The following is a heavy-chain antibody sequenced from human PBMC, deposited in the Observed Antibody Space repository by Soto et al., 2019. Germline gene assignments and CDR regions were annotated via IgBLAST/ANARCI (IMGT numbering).Heavy chain of an antibody. Sequence: SDTLSLTCAVYGGSFSGYYWSWIRQPPGKGLEWIGEINHSGSTNYNPSLKSRVTISVDTSKNQFSLKLSSVTAADTAVYYCARGTIVVVPAAIRSWNWFDPWGQGALVTVSS. V-gene: IGHV4-34*01. D-gene: IGHD2-2*01. CDR2: INHSGST. CDR3: ARGTIVVVPAAIRSWNWFDP. J-gene: IGHJ5*02. CDR1: GGSFSGYY.